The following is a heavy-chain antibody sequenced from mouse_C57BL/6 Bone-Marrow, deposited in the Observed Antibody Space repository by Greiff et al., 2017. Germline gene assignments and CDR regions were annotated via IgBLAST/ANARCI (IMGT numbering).Heavy chain of an antibody. CDR1: GYTFTSYW. Sequence: VQLQQPGAELVMPGASVKLSCKASGYTFTSYWMHWVKQRPGQGLEWIGEIDPSDSYTNYNQKFKGKSTLTVDKSSSTAYIQLSSLTSEDSAVYYCARDYYGSSYTWYFDVWGTGTTVTVSS. D-gene: IGHD1-1*01. CDR2: IDPSDSYT. V-gene: IGHV1-69*01. J-gene: IGHJ1*03. CDR3: ARDYYGSSYTWYFDV.